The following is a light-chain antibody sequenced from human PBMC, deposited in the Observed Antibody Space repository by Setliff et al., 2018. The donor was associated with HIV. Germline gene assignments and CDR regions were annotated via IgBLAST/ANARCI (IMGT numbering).Light chain of an antibody. CDR1: SSDVGGYNY. CDR3: GSYAGSSYV. CDR2: EVS. J-gene: IGLJ1*01. V-gene: IGLV2-8*01. Sequence: QSALAQSPSASGSPGQSVTISCTGTSSDVGGYNYVSWHQQHPGKAPKVIIYEVSKRPSGVPDRFSGSKSGNTASLTVSGLQAEDEADYYCGSYAGSSYVFGSGTKVTVL.